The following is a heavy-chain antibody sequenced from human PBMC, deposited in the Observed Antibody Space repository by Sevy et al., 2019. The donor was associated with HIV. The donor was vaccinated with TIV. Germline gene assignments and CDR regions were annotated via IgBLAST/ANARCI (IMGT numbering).Heavy chain of an antibody. CDR3: VRAIGLAGSY. CDR1: GFTFSTYW. V-gene: IGHV3-7*04. Sequence: GGYLRLSCAASGFTFSTYWMTCVRQAPGKGLEWVANIKQDGSERYYVDSVKGRFTMSRDNAKNSVYLQMNSLRAEDTAVYYCVRAIGLAGSYWGQGTLVTVSS. D-gene: IGHD2-2*01. J-gene: IGHJ4*02. CDR2: IKQDGSER.